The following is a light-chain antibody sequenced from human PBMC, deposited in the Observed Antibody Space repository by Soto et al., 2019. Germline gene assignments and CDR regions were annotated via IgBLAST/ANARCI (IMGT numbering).Light chain of an antibody. V-gene: IGKV1-39*01. CDR1: QSIRTY. CDR2: SAS. J-gene: IGKJ2*01. Sequence: DIQMTQSPSSLSASVGDRVTITCRASQSIRTYLNWYQQKPGKAPKLLVFSASSLKSGVPTRFSGSGSGTDFTLTISSLQPEDSATYYCQQGYSTLPYTFGQGTKLEI. CDR3: QQGYSTLPYT.